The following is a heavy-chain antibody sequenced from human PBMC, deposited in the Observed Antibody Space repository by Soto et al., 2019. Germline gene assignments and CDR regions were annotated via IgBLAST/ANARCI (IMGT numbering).Heavy chain of an antibody. Sequence: EVQLLESGGGLVQPGGSLRLSCAASGFTFSSYSMSWVRQAPGKGLEWVSGFRTGGDDGTTYYADSVKGRFTISRDNSKNTLFLQMNSLRAEETAIYYCAKKVNSGPGSQYFDYWGQGTLVTVSS. V-gene: IGHV3-23*01. CDR2: FRTGGDDGTT. J-gene: IGHJ4*02. CDR1: GFTFSSYS. CDR3: AKKVNSGPGSQYFDY. D-gene: IGHD1-26*01.